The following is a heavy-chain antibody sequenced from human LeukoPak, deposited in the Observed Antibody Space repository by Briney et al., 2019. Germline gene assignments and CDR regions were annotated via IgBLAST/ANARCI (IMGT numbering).Heavy chain of an antibody. D-gene: IGHD3-10*01. CDR2: ISSSSSYT. V-gene: IGHV3-21*05. J-gene: IGHJ3*02. CDR3: ARVPNYYGSGSPDAFDI. Sequence: GGSLRLSCTASGFTFSSYAMNWVRQAPGKGLEWVSYISSSSSYTNYADSVKGRFTISRDNAKNSLYLQMNSLRAEDTAVYYCARVPNYYGSGSPDAFDIWGQGTMVTVSS. CDR1: GFTFSSYA.